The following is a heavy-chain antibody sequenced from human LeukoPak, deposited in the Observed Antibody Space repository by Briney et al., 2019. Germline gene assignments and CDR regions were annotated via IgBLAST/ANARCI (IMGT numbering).Heavy chain of an antibody. CDR2: IYTSGST. D-gene: IGHD6-6*01. J-gene: IGHJ4*02. CDR3: ARHSEYSSSPGVDY. CDR1: GGSISSYY. Sequence: SETLSLTCTVSGGSISSYYWSWIRQPPGKGLEWLGYIYTSGSTNYNPSLKSRVTISVDTSKNQFSLKLSSVTAADTAVYYCARHSEYSSSPGVDYWGQGTLVTVSS. V-gene: IGHV4-4*09.